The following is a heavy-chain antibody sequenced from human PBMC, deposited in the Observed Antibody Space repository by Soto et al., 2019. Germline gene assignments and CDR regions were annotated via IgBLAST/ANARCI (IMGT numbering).Heavy chain of an antibody. CDR3: ARDDEGGSDCDLGY. CDR1: GFTLSSHA. V-gene: IGHV3-30-3*01. CDR2: ILSDGSNK. J-gene: IGHJ4*02. Sequence: QVQLVESGGGVVQPGRSLRLSCAVSGFTLSSHAMHWVRQAPCKGLEWVALILSDGSNKYYADSVKGRFTTSRDNSKNTMYLQMNSLSVEDTAVYYCARDDEGGSDCDLGYWGQGALVTVSS. D-gene: IGHD1-26*01.